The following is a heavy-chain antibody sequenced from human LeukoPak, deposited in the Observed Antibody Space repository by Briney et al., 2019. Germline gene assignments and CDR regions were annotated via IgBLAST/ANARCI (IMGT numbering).Heavy chain of an antibody. D-gene: IGHD4-11*01. CDR2: ISSSSYI. CDR1: GFTLSSYS. CDR3: ARDMRDYMDYYYSSMDV. V-gene: IGHV3-21*01. Sequence: PGGSLRLSCAAPGFTLSSYSMNWVRQAPGKGLEWVSSISSSSYIYYADSVKGRFTISRDNAKNSLHLQMNSLRAEDTAVYYCARDMRDYMDYYYSSMDVWGKGTTVTVSS. J-gene: IGHJ6*03.